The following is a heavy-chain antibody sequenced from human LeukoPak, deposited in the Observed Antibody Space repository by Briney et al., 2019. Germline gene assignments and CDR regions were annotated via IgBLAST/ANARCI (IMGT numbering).Heavy chain of an antibody. D-gene: IGHD3-16*01. Sequence: GGSLRLSCAASGFTFSSYSMNWVRQAPGKGLEWVSSISSSSSYMYYADSVKGRFTISRDNAKNSLYLQMNSLRAEDTAVYYCAREYGGRRGRPDDYWGQGTVVTVSS. CDR3: AREYGGRRGRPDDY. J-gene: IGHJ4*02. CDR1: GFTFSSYS. V-gene: IGHV3-21*01. CDR2: ISSSSSYM.